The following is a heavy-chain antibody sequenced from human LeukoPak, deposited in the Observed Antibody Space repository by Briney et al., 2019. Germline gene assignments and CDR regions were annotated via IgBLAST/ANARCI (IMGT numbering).Heavy chain of an antibody. V-gene: IGHV3-30*02. CDR3: AKDQYVVRIFAVVTGIDY. J-gene: IGHJ4*02. CDR1: GFTFSSYG. Sequence: GGSLRLSCAASGFTFSSYGMHWVRQAPGKGLEWVAFIRYDGSNKYYADSVKGRFTISRDNSKNTLYLQMNSLRTEDTAVYYCAKDQYVVRIFAVVTGIDYWGQGTLVTVSS. D-gene: IGHD3-3*01. CDR2: IRYDGSNK.